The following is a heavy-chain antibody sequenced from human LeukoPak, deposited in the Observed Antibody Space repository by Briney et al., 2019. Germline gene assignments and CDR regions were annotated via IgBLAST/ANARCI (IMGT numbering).Heavy chain of an antibody. CDR1: GGSISSGGYY. D-gene: IGHD4-17*01. CDR3: ARTNYGDHDTYYFDY. V-gene: IGHV4-31*03. J-gene: IGHJ4*02. CDR2: IYYSGST. Sequence: SQTLSLTCTVSGGSISSGGYYWSWIRQHPGKGLEWIGYIYYSGSTYYNPSLKSRVTISVDTSKNQFSLKLSSVTAADTAVYYCARTNYGDHDTYYFDYWGQGTLVTVSS.